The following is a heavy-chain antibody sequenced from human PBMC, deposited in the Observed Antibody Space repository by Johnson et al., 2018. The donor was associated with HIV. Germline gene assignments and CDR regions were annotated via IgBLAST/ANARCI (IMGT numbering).Heavy chain of an antibody. D-gene: IGHD7-27*01. CDR2: INWKGVSI. J-gene: IGHJ3*02. V-gene: IGHV3-20*04. CDR1: GFSFDDYG. Sequence: MLLVESGGGVVRPGGSLRLSCEGSGFSFDDYGMSWVRQAPGKGLDWVAGINWKGVSINYADSVKGRFSISRDNVKNSLYLQMDSLRDEDTAFYYCARDPTIEASRLTGDFGAFDIWGQGTMVIVSS. CDR3: ARDPTIEASRLTGDFGAFDI.